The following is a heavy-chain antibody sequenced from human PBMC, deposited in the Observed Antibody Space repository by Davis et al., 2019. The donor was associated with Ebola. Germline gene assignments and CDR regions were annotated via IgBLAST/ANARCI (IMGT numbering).Heavy chain of an antibody. CDR3: AKSGLSFGVVKYHYGMDV. Sequence: PGGSLRLSCAASGFTFSSYGMHWVRQAPGKGLEWVAVISYDGSHKYSADSVRGRFTISRDNSKDTLYLQMNSLRAEDTAVYYCAKSGLSFGVVKYHYGMDVWGKGTTVTVSS. CDR2: ISYDGSHK. V-gene: IGHV3-30*18. CDR1: GFTFSSYG. D-gene: IGHD3-3*01. J-gene: IGHJ6*04.